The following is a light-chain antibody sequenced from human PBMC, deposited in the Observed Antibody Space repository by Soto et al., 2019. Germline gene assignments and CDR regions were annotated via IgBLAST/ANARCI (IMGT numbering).Light chain of an antibody. V-gene: IGLV2-14*02. CDR2: EVN. CDR3: TSYTSTSTYV. J-gene: IGLJ1*01. CDR1: SSDFGNYNL. Sequence: QSALTQPASVSGSPGQSITISCTGTSSDFGNYNLVSWYQQHPGKVPKLILFEVNKRPSGVSGRFSGSKSGNTASLTISGLLAEDEADYYCTSYTSTSTYVFGTGTKLTVL.